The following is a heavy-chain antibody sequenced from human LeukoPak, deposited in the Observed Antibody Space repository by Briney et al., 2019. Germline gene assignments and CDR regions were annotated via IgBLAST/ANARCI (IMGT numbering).Heavy chain of an antibody. J-gene: IGHJ4*02. CDR1: GGSISSGDYY. V-gene: IGHV4-30-4*01. Sequence: SETLSLTCTVAGGSISSGDYYWSWIRHPPGKGLEWFGYIYYSGSTYYNPSLKSRVTISVDTSKNQFSLKLSTVTAAATAVYYCARGVNLGDYDSSGYYPPYFDYWGQGTLVTVSS. D-gene: IGHD3-22*01. CDR2: IYYSGST. CDR3: ARGVNLGDYDSSGYYPPYFDY.